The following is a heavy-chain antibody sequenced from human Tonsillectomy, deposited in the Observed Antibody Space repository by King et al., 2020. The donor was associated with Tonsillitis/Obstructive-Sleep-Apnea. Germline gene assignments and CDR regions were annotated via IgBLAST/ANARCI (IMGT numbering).Heavy chain of an antibody. V-gene: IGHV3-23*04. CDR2: ISGSGGNT. Sequence: VQLVESGGGLVQPGGYLRLSCAASGFTFSNYAMSWVRQAPGKGLEWVSTISGSGGNTSYADSVKGRFTISRDNSKNTLYLHMNSLRADDTAVYYCARGSDDFYYWGQGTLVTVSS. CDR1: GFTFSNYA. CDR3: ARGSDDFYY. J-gene: IGHJ4*02. D-gene: IGHD3-3*01.